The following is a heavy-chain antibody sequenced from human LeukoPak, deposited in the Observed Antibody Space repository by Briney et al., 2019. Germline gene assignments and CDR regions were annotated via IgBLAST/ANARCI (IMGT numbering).Heavy chain of an antibody. J-gene: IGHJ4*02. Sequence: ASVKVSCTASGYTFTGYYMHWVRQAPGQGLEWMGRINPNSGGTNYAQKFQGRVTMTRDTSISTAYMELSRLRSDDTAVYYCASWDLAAAGTWGDYFDYWGQGTLVTVSS. D-gene: IGHD6-13*01. CDR1: GYTFTGYY. V-gene: IGHV1-2*06. CDR3: ASWDLAAAGTWGDYFDY. CDR2: INPNSGGT.